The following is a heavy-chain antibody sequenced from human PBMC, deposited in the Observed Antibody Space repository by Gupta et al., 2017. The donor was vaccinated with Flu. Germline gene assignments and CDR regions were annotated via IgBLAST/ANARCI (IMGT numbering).Heavy chain of an antibody. CDR3: AKDGAGRIAAAHSDY. D-gene: IGHD6-13*01. V-gene: IGHV3-23*01. Sequence: EVQLLESGGGLVQPGGSLRLSCAASGFTFSSYAMSWVRQAPGKGREGVREISGSGGSTYYADSVKGRFTISRDNSKNTLYLQMNSLRAEDTAVYYCAKDGAGRIAAAHSDYWGQGTLVTVSS. CDR1: GFTFSSYA. J-gene: IGHJ4*02. CDR2: ISGSGGST.